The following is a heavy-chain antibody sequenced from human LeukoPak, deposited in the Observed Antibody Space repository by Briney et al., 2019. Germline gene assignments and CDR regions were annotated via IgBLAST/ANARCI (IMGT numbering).Heavy chain of an antibody. CDR2: TYYRSKWYN. Sequence: SQTLSLTCAISVDSVSINSAAWNWIRQSPSRGLEWLGRTYYRSKWYNDYAVSVKSRITINPDTSKNQFSLQLNSVTPEDTAVYYCARDLDGYSSLEFHDAFDIWGQGTMVTVSS. CDR1: VDSVSINSAA. V-gene: IGHV6-1*01. J-gene: IGHJ3*02. CDR3: ARDLDGYSSLEFHDAFDI. D-gene: IGHD6-13*01.